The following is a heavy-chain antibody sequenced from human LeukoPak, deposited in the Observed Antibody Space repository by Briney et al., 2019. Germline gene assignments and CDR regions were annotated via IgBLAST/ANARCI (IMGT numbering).Heavy chain of an antibody. CDR3: ARRVAATGSFDY. D-gene: IGHD6-13*01. J-gene: IGHJ4*02. V-gene: IGHV4-59*08. CDR1: GGSISTYY. CDR2: IYYSGSI. Sequence: SETLSLTCTVSGGSISTYYWSWIRQAPGKGLEWIGYIYYSGSINYNPSLKSRVTISVDTSKNQFSLKLRSVTAADTAMYYCARRVAATGSFDYWGQGILVTVSS.